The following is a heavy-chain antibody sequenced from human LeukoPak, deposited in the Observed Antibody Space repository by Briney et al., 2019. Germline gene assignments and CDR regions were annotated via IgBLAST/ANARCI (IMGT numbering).Heavy chain of an antibody. J-gene: IGHJ4*02. CDR1: GFTFSSFG. CDR2: ISSTGGTA. Sequence: GGSLRLSCAASGFTFSSFGMSWVRQAPGKGLEWVSAISSTGGTAYYADSVKGRFTISRDNSKNTLYLQMNSLTTDDTAVYYCAIPGDYWGQGTLVTVSS. V-gene: IGHV3-23*01. CDR3: AIPGDY.